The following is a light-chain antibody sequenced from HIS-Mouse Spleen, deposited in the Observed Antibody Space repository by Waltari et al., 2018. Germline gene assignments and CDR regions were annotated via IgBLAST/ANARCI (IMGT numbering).Light chain of an antibody. Sequence: QSALTQPRSVSGYPGPSVTISCTGTSSDVGCYNYVSWYQQPPGKAPKLMIYDVSKRPSGVPDRFSGSKSGNTASLTISGLQAEDEADYYCCSYAGSYTYVFGTGTKVTVL. J-gene: IGLJ1*01. V-gene: IGLV2-11*01. CDR2: DVS. CDR3: CSYAGSYTYV. CDR1: SSDVGCYNY.